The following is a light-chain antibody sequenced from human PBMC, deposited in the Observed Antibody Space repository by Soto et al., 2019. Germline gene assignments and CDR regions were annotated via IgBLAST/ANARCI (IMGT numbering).Light chain of an antibody. Sequence: DIQMTQSPSSLSASVGDRVTITCRARQSISSYLNWYQQKPGKAPKLLIYAAASLQSGVPSRFSGSGSATYFTLTISSLQPEDVATYYCQQSYSTLWTVGQGTKVEIK. V-gene: IGKV1-39*01. CDR1: QSISSY. CDR2: AAA. J-gene: IGKJ1*01. CDR3: QQSYSTLWT.